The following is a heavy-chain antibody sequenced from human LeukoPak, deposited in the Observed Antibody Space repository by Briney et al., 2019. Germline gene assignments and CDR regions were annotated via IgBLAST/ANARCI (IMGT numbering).Heavy chain of an antibody. CDR3: VRGGGGTTSLFDP. CDR1: GVSVSSSDYF. V-gene: IGHV4-31*03. J-gene: IGHJ5*02. CDR2: IYNGGRTS. D-gene: IGHD1-7*01. Sequence: SETLSLTCNVSGVSVSSSDYFWSWIRQHPGKGLEWFGYIYNGGRTSYYNPSLEGRVTMSVDTSENQFSLKLISVTAADTAVYYCVRGGGGTTSLFDPWGQGTLVTVSS.